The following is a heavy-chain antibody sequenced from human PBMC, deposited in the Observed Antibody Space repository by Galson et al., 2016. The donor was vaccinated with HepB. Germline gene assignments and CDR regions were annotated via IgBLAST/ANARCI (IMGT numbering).Heavy chain of an antibody. D-gene: IGHD2-8*01. CDR3: ARESVLGRMIDS. Sequence: SLRLSCAASGLTFSKYWMTWVRQAPGKGPEWLVDINQDGDVKYYVDSVEGRFTISRDNNKNLLYLQMSSLRAEDTAIYYCARESVLGRMIDSWGQGTLVTVSS. CDR2: INQDGDVK. CDR1: GLTFSKYW. V-gene: IGHV3-7*03. J-gene: IGHJ4*02.